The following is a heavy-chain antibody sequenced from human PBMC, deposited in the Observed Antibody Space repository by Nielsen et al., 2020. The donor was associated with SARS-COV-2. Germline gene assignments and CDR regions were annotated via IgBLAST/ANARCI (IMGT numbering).Heavy chain of an antibody. D-gene: IGHD1-26*01. V-gene: IGHV3-66*01. CDR3: TTEESRWELRSV. CDR1: GFTVSSNY. CDR2: IYSGGST. Sequence: GGSLRLSCAASGFTVSSNYMSWVRQAPGKGLEWVSVIYSGGSTYYADSVKGRFTISRDNSKNTLYLQMNSLRAEDTAVYYCTTEESRWELRSVWGQGTLVTVSS. J-gene: IGHJ4*02.